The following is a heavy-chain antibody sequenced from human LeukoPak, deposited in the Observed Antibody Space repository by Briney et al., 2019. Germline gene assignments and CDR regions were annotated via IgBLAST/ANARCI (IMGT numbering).Heavy chain of an antibody. Sequence: PSETLSLTCTVSGGSIRSYYWSWIRQPPGKGLEWIGYIYYSGSTNYNPSLKSRVTISVDTSKNQFSLKLSSVTAADTAVYYCARVYYSNSYDYWYFDLWGRGTLVTVSS. J-gene: IGHJ2*01. CDR1: GGSIRSYY. CDR2: IYYSGST. D-gene: IGHD6-13*01. CDR3: ARVYYSNSYDYWYFDL. V-gene: IGHV4-59*01.